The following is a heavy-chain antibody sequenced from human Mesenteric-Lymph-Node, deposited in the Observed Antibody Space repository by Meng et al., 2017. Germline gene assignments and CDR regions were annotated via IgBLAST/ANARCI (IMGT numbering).Heavy chain of an antibody. Sequence: ASVKVSCKVSGYTLTELSMHWVRQAPGKGLEWMGGFDPEDGETIYAQKFQGRVTMTEDTSTDTAYMELSSLRSEDTAVYYCATAPPYGSGSNFDYWGQGTLVTVSS. J-gene: IGHJ4*02. CDR1: GYTLTELS. CDR3: ATAPPYGSGSNFDY. V-gene: IGHV1-24*01. D-gene: IGHD3-10*01. CDR2: FDPEDGET.